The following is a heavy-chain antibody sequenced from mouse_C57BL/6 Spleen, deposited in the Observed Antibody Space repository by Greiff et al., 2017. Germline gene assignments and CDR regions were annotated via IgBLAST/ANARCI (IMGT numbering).Heavy chain of an antibody. CDR3: ARYRAVVTPYAMDY. V-gene: IGHV7-3*01. J-gene: IGHJ4*01. Sequence: EVQVVESGGGLVQPGGSLSLSCAASGFTFTDYYMSWVRQPPGKALEWLGFIRNKANGYTTEYSASVNGRFTISRDNSQSILYLQMNALRAEDSATYYCARYRAVVTPYAMDYWGQGTSVTVSS. CDR2: IRNKANGYTT. CDR1: GFTFTDYY. D-gene: IGHD1-1*01.